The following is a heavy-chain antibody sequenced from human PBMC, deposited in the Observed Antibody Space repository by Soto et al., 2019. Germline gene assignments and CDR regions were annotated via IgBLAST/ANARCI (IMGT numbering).Heavy chain of an antibody. CDR1: GYTFTRYG. D-gene: IGHD3-22*01. J-gene: IGHJ4*02. CDR2: ISAYNGNT. V-gene: IGHV1-18*01. CDR3: ARPYYYDSSGYYYFDY. Sequence: ASVKVSCKASGYTFTRYGIGWARQAPGQGLEWMGWISAYNGNTNYAQKLQGRVTMTTDTSTSTAYMELRSLRSDDTAVYYCARPYYYDSSGYYYFDYWGQGTLVTVSS.